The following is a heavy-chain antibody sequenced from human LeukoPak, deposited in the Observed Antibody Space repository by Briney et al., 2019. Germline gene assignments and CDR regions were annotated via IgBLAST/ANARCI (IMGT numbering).Heavy chain of an antibody. CDR1: GFSFSSYT. Sequence: PGGSLRLSCAASGFSFSSYTMNWVRQAPGKGLEWVSSISSSSSYIYYADSVKGRFTISRDNAKNSLYLQMNSLRAEDTAVYYCARSSGYSGYDLGYFDYWGQGTLVTVSS. CDR2: ISSSSSYI. V-gene: IGHV3-21*01. D-gene: IGHD5-12*01. CDR3: ARSSGYSGYDLGYFDY. J-gene: IGHJ4*02.